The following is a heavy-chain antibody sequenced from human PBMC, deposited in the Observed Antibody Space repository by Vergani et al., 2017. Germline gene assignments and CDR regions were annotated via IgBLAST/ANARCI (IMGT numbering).Heavy chain of an antibody. Sequence: QVQLVQSGAEVKKPGSSVKVSCKASGGTFSSYAISWVRQAPGQGLEWMGGIIPIFGTANYAQKFQGRVTITADESTSTAYMELISLRSEDTAVYYCALRNCSGGSCYSWLLDIWGQGTMVTVSS. CDR3: ALRNCSGGSCYSWLLDI. D-gene: IGHD2-15*01. V-gene: IGHV1-69*01. CDR2: IIPIFGTA. J-gene: IGHJ3*02. CDR1: GGTFSSYA.